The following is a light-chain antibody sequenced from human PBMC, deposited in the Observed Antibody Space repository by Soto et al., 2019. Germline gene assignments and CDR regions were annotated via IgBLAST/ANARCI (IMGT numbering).Light chain of an antibody. CDR2: EVT. CDR1: SSDIGPYNY. J-gene: IGLJ1*01. V-gene: IGLV2-14*01. Sequence: QSALTQPASVSGSPGQSMTISCIGTSSDIGPYNYVSWYQQHPDKAPKLILYEVTNRPSGASDRFSGSKSGNAAFLTISGLQAEDEADYYCSSYSSSATPYVFGTGTKVTV. CDR3: SSYSSSATPYV.